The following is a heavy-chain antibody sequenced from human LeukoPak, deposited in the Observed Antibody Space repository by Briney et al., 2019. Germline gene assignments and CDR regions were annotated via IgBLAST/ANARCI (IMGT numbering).Heavy chain of an antibody. CDR3: ASRSSTVAATVLFDY. D-gene: IGHD6-13*01. J-gene: IGHJ4*02. CDR2: ITGGGTRA. V-gene: IGHV3-23*01. CDR1: GFTFSNYA. Sequence: GGSLRLSCAASGFTFSNYAMSWVRQAPGKGLEWVSSITGGGTRAYYADSVKGRFTISRDNSGYTLHLQMNSLRAEDTAVYYCASRSSTVAATVLFDYWGQGTLVTVSS.